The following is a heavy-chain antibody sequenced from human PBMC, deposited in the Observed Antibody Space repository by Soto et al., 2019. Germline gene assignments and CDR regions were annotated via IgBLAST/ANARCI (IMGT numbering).Heavy chain of an antibody. CDR2: FTFRGVT. D-gene: IGHD3-22*01. J-gene: IGHJ5*02. CDR3: ATKLVASVRQGAWFSYKWFDP. Sequence: SETLSLTCDVHGDSLSGYAWSWIRQPPGKGLGWIGEFTFRGVTNYHPSLKSRVSMSVDTSKNRISLNVSSVTAAHTALYFCATKLVASVRQGAWFSYKWFDPWGAGTLVTVSS. V-gene: IGHV4-34*01. CDR1: GDSLSGYA.